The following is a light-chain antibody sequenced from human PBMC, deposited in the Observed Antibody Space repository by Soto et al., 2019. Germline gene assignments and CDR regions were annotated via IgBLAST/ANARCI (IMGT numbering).Light chain of an antibody. V-gene: IGKV3-11*01. Sequence: EIVLTQSPATLSLSPGERATLSCRASQSVSSYLAWYQQKPDQAPRLLIYDASNRATGIPARFSGSGSGTDFTLTISILDPEDFAVYYCQQRSNWPPVTFGQGTKLEIK. CDR2: DAS. CDR1: QSVSSY. CDR3: QQRSNWPPVT. J-gene: IGKJ2*01.